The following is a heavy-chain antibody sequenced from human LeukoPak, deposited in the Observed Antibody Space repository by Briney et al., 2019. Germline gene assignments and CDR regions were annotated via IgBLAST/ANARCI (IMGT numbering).Heavy chain of an antibody. CDR2: IYYSGST. CDR3: ARLKDTAVAYDTGMDV. J-gene: IGHJ6*02. CDR1: GGSISDYY. V-gene: IGHV4-59*08. Sequence: SETLSLTCTVSGGSISDYYWSWIRQPLEKGLEWIGHIYYSGSTNYNPSLKSRVTISVDTSKNQFSLRLSSLTAADTAVDYCARLKDTAVAYDTGMDVWGQGTTVTVS. D-gene: IGHD5-18*01.